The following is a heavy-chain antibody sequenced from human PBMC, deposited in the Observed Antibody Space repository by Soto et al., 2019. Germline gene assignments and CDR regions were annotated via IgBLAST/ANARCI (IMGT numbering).Heavy chain of an antibody. V-gene: IGHV4-31*03. Sequence: QVRLQESGPGLVKPSETLSLTCSVSGAALNSGNYSWNWIRQVPGKGLEWIGPISVTGAVDYNPSLRDRITIARDTSERQFTLTLRLVTAADTAVYYCARLRIATNNYKWFDPWGQGTLVTVSS. D-gene: IGHD2-21*01. CDR1: GAALNSGNYS. CDR3: ARLRIATNNYKWFDP. J-gene: IGHJ5*02. CDR2: ISVTGAV.